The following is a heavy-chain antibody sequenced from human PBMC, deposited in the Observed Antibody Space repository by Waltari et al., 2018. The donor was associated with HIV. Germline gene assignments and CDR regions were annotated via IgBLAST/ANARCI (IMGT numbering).Heavy chain of an antibody. CDR1: EFTFGDSG. Sequence: EVHLVASGGGLVQPGRSVRLSCTASEFTFGDSGTLWSRQAPEKGVEWLSLIRVKAFGGSTEYSASVKGRVTVSRDDSKSIAYLQINSLKTEDTAVYYCTRSLLATANLWSGGYWGQGALVTVSS. D-gene: IGHD2-21*02. CDR3: TRSLLATANLWSGGY. V-gene: IGHV3-49*03. J-gene: IGHJ4*02. CDR2: IRVKAFGGST.